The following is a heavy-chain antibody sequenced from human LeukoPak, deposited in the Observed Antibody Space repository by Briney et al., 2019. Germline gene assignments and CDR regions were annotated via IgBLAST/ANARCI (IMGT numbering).Heavy chain of an antibody. CDR1: GFTFSSYA. Sequence: PGGSLRLSCAASGFTFSSYAMSWVRQAPGKGLEWVSAISGSGGSTYYADSVKGRFTISRDNSKNTLYLQVNSLRAEDTAVYYCAKAALRGSGWYQGYYFDYWGQGTLVTVSS. CDR2: ISGSGGST. V-gene: IGHV3-23*01. CDR3: AKAALRGSGWYQGYYFDY. D-gene: IGHD6-19*01. J-gene: IGHJ4*02.